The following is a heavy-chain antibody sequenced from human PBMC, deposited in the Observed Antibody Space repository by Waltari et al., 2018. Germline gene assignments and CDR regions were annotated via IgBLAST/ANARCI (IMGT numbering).Heavy chain of an antibody. J-gene: IGHJ4*02. CDR2: LRNTGST. CDR1: GDFLSDDH. V-gene: IGHV4-59*08. CDR3: ARLPTKYYDSLGWGFFDQ. Sequence: HVQLQESGPGLVKSSETLSLTCTASGDFLSDDHLTCIRQAPGKGLEWIAYLRNTGSTKRNPSLESRVTISADTSKKQFTLRLTSVTAADTAVYYCARLPTKYYDSLGWGFFDQWGQGILVTVSS. D-gene: IGHD3-22*01.